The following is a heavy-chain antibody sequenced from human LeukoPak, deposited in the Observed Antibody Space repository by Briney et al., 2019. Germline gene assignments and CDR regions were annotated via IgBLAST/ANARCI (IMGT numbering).Heavy chain of an antibody. CDR1: GFTFSNAW. Sequence: GGSLRLSCAASGFTFSNAWMSWVRQAPGKGLEWVAFIRYDGSNKYYADSVKGRFTISRDNSKNTLYLQMNSLRAEDTAVYYCARAYYDFWSGPGEHYWGQGTLVTVSS. J-gene: IGHJ4*02. D-gene: IGHD3-3*01. CDR3: ARAYYDFWSGPGEHY. CDR2: IRYDGSNK. V-gene: IGHV3-30*02.